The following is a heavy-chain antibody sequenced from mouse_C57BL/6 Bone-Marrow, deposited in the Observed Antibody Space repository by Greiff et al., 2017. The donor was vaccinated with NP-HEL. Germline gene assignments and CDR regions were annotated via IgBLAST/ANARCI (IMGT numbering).Heavy chain of an antibody. J-gene: IGHJ4*01. D-gene: IGHD1-1*01. CDR1: GFSFNTYA. Sequence: EVQRVESGGGLVQPKGSLKLSCAASGFSFNTYAMNWVRQAPGKGLEWVARIRSKSNNYATYYADSVKDRFTISRDDSESMLYLQMNNLKTEDTAMYYVVRHPCLYYGRSPRYAMDYWGQGTSVTVSS. CDR3: VRHPCLYYGRSPRYAMDY. CDR2: IRSKSNNYAT. V-gene: IGHV10-1*01.